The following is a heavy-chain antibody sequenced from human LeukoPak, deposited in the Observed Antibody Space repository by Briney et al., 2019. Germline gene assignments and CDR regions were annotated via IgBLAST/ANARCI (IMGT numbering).Heavy chain of an antibody. CDR2: IYLGDSDT. D-gene: IGHD2-15*01. V-gene: IGHV5-51*01. Sequence: GESLKISCKGSGYNFTSYWIGWVRQMPGKGLEWMGVIYLGDSDTRYSPSFQGQVTISADKSISTAYLQWSSLKAPDTAMYYCARPQPHCSGGTCYAYWGQRTLVTVSS. J-gene: IGHJ4*02. CDR3: ARPQPHCSGGTCYAY. CDR1: GYNFTSYW.